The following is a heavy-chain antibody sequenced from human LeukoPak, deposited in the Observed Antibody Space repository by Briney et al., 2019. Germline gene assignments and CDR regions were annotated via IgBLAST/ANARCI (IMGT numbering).Heavy chain of an antibody. Sequence: ASVKVSCKISGYTLTDVSMHWVRQAPGKGLEWMGGFDPEGGETIYAQKFQGRVTMTEDPSADTAYMELRSLSSDDMAVYYCGIGRKFDWLLCHHWGQGTLVTVSS. V-gene: IGHV1-24*01. D-gene: IGHD3-9*01. J-gene: IGHJ5*02. CDR2: FDPEGGET. CDR1: GYTLTDVS. CDR3: GIGRKFDWLLCHH.